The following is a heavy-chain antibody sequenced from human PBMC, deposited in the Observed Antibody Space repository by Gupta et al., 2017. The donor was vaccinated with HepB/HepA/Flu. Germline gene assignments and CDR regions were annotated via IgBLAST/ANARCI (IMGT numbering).Heavy chain of an antibody. V-gene: IGHV4-4*02. Sequence: QVQLQESGPGLVKPSGTLSLTCAVSGGSINSNNWWSWVRQPPEKGLEWIGEIYHSGSANYNPSLKSRVTISVDKSKNQFSLKLSSVTAADTAVYFCARSHSVFWGVDDWGQGTLVTVSS. CDR3: ARSHSVFWGVDD. D-gene: IGHD3-3*01. CDR1: GGSINSNNW. J-gene: IGHJ4*02. CDR2: IYHSGSA.